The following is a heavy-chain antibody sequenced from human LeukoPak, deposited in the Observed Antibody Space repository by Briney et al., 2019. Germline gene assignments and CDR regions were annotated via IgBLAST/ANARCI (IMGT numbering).Heavy chain of an antibody. Sequence: GGSLRLSCAASGFTFSSYAMSWVRQAPGKGLEWVSAISGSGGSTYYADSVKGRFTISRDNSKNTPYLQMNSLRAEDTAVYYCARDVDYANPRHDYWGQGTLVTVSS. V-gene: IGHV3-23*01. D-gene: IGHD4/OR15-4a*01. CDR1: GFTFSSYA. J-gene: IGHJ4*02. CDR3: ARDVDYANPRHDY. CDR2: ISGSGGST.